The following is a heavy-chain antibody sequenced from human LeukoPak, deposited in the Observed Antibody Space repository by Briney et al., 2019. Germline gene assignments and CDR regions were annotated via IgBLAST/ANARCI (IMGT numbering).Heavy chain of an antibody. CDR3: ARNTDIVVVPAAPPDNYYYYGMDV. D-gene: IGHD2-2*01. Sequence: SVKVSCKASGGTFSSYAISWVRQAPGQGLEWMGGIIPIFGTANYAQKFQGRVTITADKSTSTAYVELSSLRSEDTAVYYCARNTDIVVVPAAPPDNYYYYGMDVWGKGTTVTVSS. CDR1: GGTFSSYA. V-gene: IGHV1-69*06. J-gene: IGHJ6*04. CDR2: IIPIFGTA.